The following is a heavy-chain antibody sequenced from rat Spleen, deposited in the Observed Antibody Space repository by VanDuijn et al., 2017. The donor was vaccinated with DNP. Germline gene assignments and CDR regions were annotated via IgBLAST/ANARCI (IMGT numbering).Heavy chain of an antibody. D-gene: IGHD1-9*01. CDR2: IIYDGSST. J-gene: IGHJ2*01. V-gene: IGHV5-29*01. Sequence: EVQLVESGGGLVQPGRSLKLSCAASGITFSNSGMHWIRQSPKKGLEWVATIIYDGSSTYYRDSVKGRFTISRDNAKSSLDLQMNSLQTEDTATYYCARSYYGYKAYFDYWGQGVMVTVSS. CDR3: ARSYYGYKAYFDY. CDR1: GITFSNSG.